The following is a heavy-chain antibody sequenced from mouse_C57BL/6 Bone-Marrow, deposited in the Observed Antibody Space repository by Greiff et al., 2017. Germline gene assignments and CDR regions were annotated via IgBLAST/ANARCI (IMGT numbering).Heavy chain of an antibody. CDR3: ARGEVLLLDYYAMDD. Sequence: VQLQQPGAELVMPGASVKLSCKASGYTFTSYWMHWVKQRPGQGLEWIGEIDPSDSYTNYNQKFKGKSTFTVDKSSSTAYMQLSSLTSEDSAVYYCARGEVLLLDYYAMDDWGQGTSVTVSS. J-gene: IGHJ4*01. V-gene: IGHV1-69*01. D-gene: IGHD1-1*01. CDR1: GYTFTSYW. CDR2: IDPSDSYT.